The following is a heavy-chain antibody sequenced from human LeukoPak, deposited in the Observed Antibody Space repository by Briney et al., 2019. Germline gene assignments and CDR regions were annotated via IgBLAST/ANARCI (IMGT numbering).Heavy chain of an antibody. CDR2: IRGGAGGA. D-gene: IGHD3-10*01. CDR1: GFTFSSYA. Sequence: AGASLRLSCAASGFTFSSYAMNWVRQAPGKGLEWVSSIRGGAGGAAYADSVKGRFTMSGDNSKNTLYLQMNSLRAEDTAVYYCAKDGGYGSGSYYPDYWGQGTLVTVS. V-gene: IGHV3-23*01. J-gene: IGHJ4*02. CDR3: AKDGGYGSGSYYPDY.